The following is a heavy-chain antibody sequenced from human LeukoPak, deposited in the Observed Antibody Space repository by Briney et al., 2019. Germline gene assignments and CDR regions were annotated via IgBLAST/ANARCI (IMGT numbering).Heavy chain of an antibody. Sequence: SETLSLTCTVSGGSINSHYWSWIRQPPGKGLEWIGYIYYSGSTNYDPSLKSRVTISVDTSKNQFSLKLSSVTAADTAVYYCARGRRNYDYVWGSYRYTHFDYWGQGTLVTVSS. CDR2: IYYSGST. J-gene: IGHJ4*02. D-gene: IGHD3-16*02. CDR3: ARGRRNYDYVWGSYRYTHFDY. V-gene: IGHV4-59*11. CDR1: GGSINSHY.